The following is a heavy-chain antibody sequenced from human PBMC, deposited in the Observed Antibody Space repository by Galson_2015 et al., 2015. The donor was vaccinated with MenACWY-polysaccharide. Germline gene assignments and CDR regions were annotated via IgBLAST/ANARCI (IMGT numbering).Heavy chain of an antibody. D-gene: IGHD2-2*01. V-gene: IGHV4-39*01. CDR1: GGSISTSTHY. CDR2: SHYSGIT. CDR3: ARNWDSSTLLGNAFDV. Sequence: TGLLKPSETLSLTCTVSGGSISTSTHYWHWIRQPPGKGLEWVGSSHYSGITYYNPSLKGRVSISVDTSKNQFSLRLTSGTAADTALYFCARNWDSSTLLGNAFDVWGQGTMVTVTS. J-gene: IGHJ3*01.